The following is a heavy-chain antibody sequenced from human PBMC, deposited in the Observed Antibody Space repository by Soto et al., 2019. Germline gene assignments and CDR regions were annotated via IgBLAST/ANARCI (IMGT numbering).Heavy chain of an antibody. CDR2: IWYDGSDK. D-gene: IGHD3-16*01. Sequence: QVQLVESGGGVVQPGTSLRLSCVASGFAFSSFGMHWVRQAPGKGLEWVAIIWYDGSDKYYGDSVKSRFTISRDNSKNTLFLQMNSLRAEDTAVYHCAFGNLSYYFDYWGQGTPVTVSS. CDR1: GFAFSSFG. J-gene: IGHJ4*02. CDR3: AFGNLSYYFDY. V-gene: IGHV3-33*01.